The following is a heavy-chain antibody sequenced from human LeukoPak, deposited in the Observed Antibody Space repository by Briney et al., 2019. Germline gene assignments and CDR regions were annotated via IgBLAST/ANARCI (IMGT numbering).Heavy chain of an antibody. CDR2: VFHSGNT. CDR1: GYSISSDYY. V-gene: IGHV4-38-2*01. CDR3: ARGLYQYYDILTGYSYFDY. J-gene: IGHJ4*02. D-gene: IGHD3-9*01. Sequence: SETLSLTCAVSGYSISSDYYWGWIRQPPGKGLEWIGSVFHSGNTYYNASLKSRVTISLDTSNNQFSLKLSPVTAADTAVYYCARGLYQYYDILTGYSYFDYWGQGTLVTVS.